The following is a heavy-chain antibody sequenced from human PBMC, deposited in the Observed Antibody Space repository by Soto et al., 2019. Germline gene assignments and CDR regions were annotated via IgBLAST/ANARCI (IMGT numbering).Heavy chain of an antibody. D-gene: IGHD2-2*01. CDR1: GYSFTSHW. J-gene: IGHJ6*02. Sequence: PGESLKISCNTSGYSFTSHWIAWVRQMPGKGLEWMGIIYPSDSDIRYRPSFQGQVTISVDKSISTAYQQWSSLKASDTATYYCARQDYSNYRGGMDVWGQGTTVTVSS. V-gene: IGHV5-51*01. CDR2: IYPSDSDI. CDR3: ARQDYSNYRGGMDV.